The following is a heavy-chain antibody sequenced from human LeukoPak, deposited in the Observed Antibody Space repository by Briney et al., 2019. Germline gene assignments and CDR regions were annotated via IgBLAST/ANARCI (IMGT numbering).Heavy chain of an antibody. CDR3: ARLSRSGYTGDDAFDI. V-gene: IGHV1-18*01. CDR2: ISAYNGNT. D-gene: IGHD3-22*01. CDR1: GYTFTSYG. Sequence: GASVKVSCKASGYTFTSYGISWVRQAPGQGLERMGWISAYNGNTNYAQKLQGRVTMTTDTSTSTAYMELRSLRSDDTAVYYCARLSRSGYTGDDAFDIWGQGTVVTVSS. J-gene: IGHJ3*02.